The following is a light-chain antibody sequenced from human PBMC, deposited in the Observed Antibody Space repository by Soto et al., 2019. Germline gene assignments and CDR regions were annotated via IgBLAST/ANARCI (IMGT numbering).Light chain of an antibody. Sequence: EIVLTQSPATLSLSPGESATLSCRASQSVSSYLAWYQQKPGQAPRLLIYDASTRATGIPARFSGSGSGTEFTLTISSLEPEDFAVYYCQHRSNWPLTFGGGTKVEIK. J-gene: IGKJ4*01. CDR1: QSVSSY. CDR3: QHRSNWPLT. V-gene: IGKV3-11*01. CDR2: DAS.